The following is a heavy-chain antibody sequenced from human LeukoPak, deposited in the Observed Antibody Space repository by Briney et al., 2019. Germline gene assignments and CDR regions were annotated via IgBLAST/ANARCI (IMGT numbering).Heavy chain of an antibody. CDR2: ISGSGGST. CDR1: GFTFSSYA. D-gene: IGHD2-15*01. V-gene: IGHV3-23*01. CDR3: ARGGYCSGGSCWGRFDY. J-gene: IGHJ4*02. Sequence: PGGSLRLSCAASGFTFSSYAMSWVRQAPGKGLEWVSAISGSGGSTYYADSVKGRFTISRDNSKNTLFLQMNSLRAEDTAVYYCARGGYCSGGSCWGRFDYWGQGTLVTVSS.